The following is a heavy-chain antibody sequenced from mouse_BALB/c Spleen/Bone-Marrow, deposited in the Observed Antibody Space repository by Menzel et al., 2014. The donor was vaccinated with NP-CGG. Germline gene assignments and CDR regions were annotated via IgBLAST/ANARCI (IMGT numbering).Heavy chain of an antibody. D-gene: IGHD3-1*01. CDR2: ISYSGAT. V-gene: IGHV3-2*02. J-gene: IGHJ2*01. CDR3: ARGSYYFDY. CDR1: GYSITSDYA. Sequence: EVKLQESGPGLVKPSQSLSLTCTVAGYSITSDYAWNWIRQFPGNKLEWMGYISYSGATTYNPSLKSRISITRDTSKNQCFLQLNSVTTEDTATYYCARGSYYFDYWGQGTTLTVSS.